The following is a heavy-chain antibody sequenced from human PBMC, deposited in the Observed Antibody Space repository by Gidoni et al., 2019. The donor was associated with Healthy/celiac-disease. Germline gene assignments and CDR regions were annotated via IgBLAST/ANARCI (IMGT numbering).Heavy chain of an antibody. J-gene: IGHJ6*04. D-gene: IGHD4-17*01. CDR2: IYYSGST. CDR1: GGSISSSSYY. Sequence: QLQLQESGPGLVKPSETLSLTCTVSGGSISSSSYYWGWIRQPPGKGLEWIGSIYYSGSTYYNPSLKSRVTISVDTSKNQFSLKLSSVTAADTAVYYCARYGTRRGLYYYYYGMDVWGKGTTVTVSS. CDR3: ARYGTRRGLYYYYYGMDV. V-gene: IGHV4-39*01.